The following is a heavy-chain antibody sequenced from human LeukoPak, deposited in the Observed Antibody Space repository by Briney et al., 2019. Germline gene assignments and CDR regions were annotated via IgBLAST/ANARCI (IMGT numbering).Heavy chain of an antibody. Sequence: PGGSLRLSCAASGFTFSSYSMIWVRQAPGKGLEWVSYISSSSTTIYYADSVKGRFTISRDNAKNSLYLQMNSLRAEDTAVYYCARALGYCSSTICYPFDYWGQGTLVTVSS. J-gene: IGHJ4*02. CDR3: ARALGYCSSTICYPFDY. CDR1: GFTFSSYS. CDR2: ISSSSTTI. V-gene: IGHV3-48*01. D-gene: IGHD2-2*01.